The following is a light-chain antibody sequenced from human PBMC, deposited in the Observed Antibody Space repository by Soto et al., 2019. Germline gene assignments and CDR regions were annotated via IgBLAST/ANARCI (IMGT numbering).Light chain of an antibody. J-gene: IGKJ4*01. CDR2: DAS. CDR1: QSVSSF. CDR3: QQRSNWPLT. V-gene: IGKV3-11*01. Sequence: EIVWTYSSVTLSFCPVERATLSCRASQSVSSFLAWYQQKPGQAPRLLIYDASNKATGIPARFSGSGSGTDFTLTINSLEPEDFAVYYCQQRSNWPLTFGGGTKVDI.